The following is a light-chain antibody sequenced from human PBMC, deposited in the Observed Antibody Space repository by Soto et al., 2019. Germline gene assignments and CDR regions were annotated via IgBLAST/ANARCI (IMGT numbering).Light chain of an antibody. Sequence: DIQMTQSPSTLSASVGDRVTITCRASQSISSWLAWYQQKPGKAPKLLIYKASSLESGVPSRFSGSGSGTKFTLTISSLQPDDFATYYCQQYNSYSVPFGQGTKVDIK. CDR3: QQYNSYSVP. V-gene: IGKV1-5*03. J-gene: IGKJ1*01. CDR1: QSISSW. CDR2: KAS.